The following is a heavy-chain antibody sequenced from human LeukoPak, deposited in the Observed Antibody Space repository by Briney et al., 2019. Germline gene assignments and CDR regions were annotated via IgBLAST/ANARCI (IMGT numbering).Heavy chain of an antibody. Sequence: GGSLRLSCTASGFTFSAYWMFWVRQAPGKGLEWVANIKEDESEKYYVDSVKGRFTISRDNAKNTLYLQMNSLRAEDTAVYYCGSPMGSSGWIPFDPWGQGTLVTVSS. CDR1: GFTFSAYW. J-gene: IGHJ5*02. CDR2: IKEDESEK. V-gene: IGHV3-7*01. D-gene: IGHD6-19*01. CDR3: GSPMGSSGWIPFDP.